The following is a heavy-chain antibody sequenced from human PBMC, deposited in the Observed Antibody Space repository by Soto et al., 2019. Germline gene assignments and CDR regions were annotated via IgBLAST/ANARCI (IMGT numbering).Heavy chain of an antibody. V-gene: IGHV1-2*02. CDR3: ARDGYSGYSGYYYGMDV. CDR1: GYTFPRYY. D-gene: IGHD5-12*01. J-gene: IGHJ6*02. Sequence: ASVQVSCKASGYTFPRYYMHWVRQAPGQGLEGMGWINPNSGGTNYAQKFQGRVTMTRDTSISTAYMELSRLRSDDTAVYYCARDGYSGYSGYYYGMDVWGQGTTVTVSS. CDR2: INPNSGGT.